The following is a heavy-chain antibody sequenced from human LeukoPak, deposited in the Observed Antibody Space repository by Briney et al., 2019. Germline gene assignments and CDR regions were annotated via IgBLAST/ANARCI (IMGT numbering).Heavy chain of an antibody. Sequence: SQTLSLTCTVSGGSISSYYWSWIRQPPGKGLEWIGYIYYSGSTNYNPSLKSRVTISVDTSKNQFSLKLSSVTAADTAVYYCARGLTTYYDRSGDDYWGQGTLVTVSS. CDR2: IYYSGST. V-gene: IGHV4-59*01. CDR3: ARGLTTYYDRSGDDY. CDR1: GGSISSYY. D-gene: IGHD3-22*01. J-gene: IGHJ4*02.